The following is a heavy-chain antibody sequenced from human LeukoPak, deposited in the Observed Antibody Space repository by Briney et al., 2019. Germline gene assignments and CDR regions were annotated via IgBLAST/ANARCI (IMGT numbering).Heavy chain of an antibody. D-gene: IGHD6-13*01. CDR2: VSYDGGSK. J-gene: IGHJ4*02. CDR1: GFALSSYA. CDR3: ARVKGGIGGAGNYFDY. V-gene: IGHV3-30-3*01. Sequence: GGSLSLSCAASGFALSSYAMHWVRHGPGKGLEWVALVSYDGGSKYYSDSVKGRITISRDNSKNYLQLQMNSPGTEDTAVYYCARVKGGIGGAGNYFDYWGQGTLVTVSS.